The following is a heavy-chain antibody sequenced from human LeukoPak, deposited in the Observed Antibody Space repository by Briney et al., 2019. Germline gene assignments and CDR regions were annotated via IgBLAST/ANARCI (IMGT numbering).Heavy chain of an antibody. Sequence: GGSLRLSCAASKFTFSTYWMSWVRQAPGKGLEWVANIKQDGSEKYYVDSVKGRFTISRDNAKNSLYLQMNSLRAEDTAVYYCARRLYSGSSQHFDYWGLGTLVTVSS. CDR3: ARRLYSGSSQHFDY. CDR1: KFTFSTYW. J-gene: IGHJ4*02. D-gene: IGHD1-26*01. V-gene: IGHV3-7*01. CDR2: IKQDGSEK.